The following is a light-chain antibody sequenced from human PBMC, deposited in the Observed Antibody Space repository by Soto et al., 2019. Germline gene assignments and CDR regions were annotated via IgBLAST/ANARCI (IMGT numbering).Light chain of an antibody. Sequence: EIVLTQSPGTLSLSPGEIATLSCSASQSVSSSYLAWYQQKPGQAPRLLIYGASSRATGIPDRFSGSGSGTDFTLTISRLEPEDFAVYYCQQYGSSQITFGQGTRLEI. J-gene: IGKJ5*01. CDR3: QQYGSSQIT. V-gene: IGKV3-20*01. CDR1: QSVSSSY. CDR2: GAS.